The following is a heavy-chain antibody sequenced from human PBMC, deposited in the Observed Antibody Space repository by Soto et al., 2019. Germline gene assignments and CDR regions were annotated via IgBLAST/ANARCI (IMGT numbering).Heavy chain of an antibody. D-gene: IGHD3-9*01. Sequence: ETLCLTCTVSGGSISSSSYYGGWIRQPPGKGLEWIGSIYYSGSTYYNPSLKSRVTISVDTSKNQFSLKLSSVTAADTAVYYCAATRGYFDWLFDYWGQGTLVTVSS. V-gene: IGHV4-39*01. CDR2: IYYSGST. CDR3: AATRGYFDWLFDY. CDR1: GGSISSSSYY. J-gene: IGHJ4*02.